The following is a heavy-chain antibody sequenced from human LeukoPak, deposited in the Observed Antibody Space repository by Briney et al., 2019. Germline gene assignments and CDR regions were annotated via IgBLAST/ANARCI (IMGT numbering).Heavy chain of an antibody. D-gene: IGHD6-19*01. CDR1: GYTFTGYD. Sequence: ASVKVSCKASGYTFTGYDMHWVRQAPGQGLEWMGWINPNSGGTNYAQKFQGRVTMTRDTSISTAYMELSRLRADDTAVYYCARELSSGWYPIAIDYWGQGTLVTVSS. V-gene: IGHV1-2*02. J-gene: IGHJ4*02. CDR2: INPNSGGT. CDR3: ARELSSGWYPIAIDY.